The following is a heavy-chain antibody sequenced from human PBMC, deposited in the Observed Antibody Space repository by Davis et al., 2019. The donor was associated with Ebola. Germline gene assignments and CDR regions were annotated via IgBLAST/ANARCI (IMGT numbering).Heavy chain of an antibody. Sequence: GGSLRLSCAASGYTFSSNGMYWVRQTPGKGLEWVAFISYDGSKKYYADSVKGRFTISRDNSNNTLYLQMSSLRAGDTAVYYCAKIRDPYCGGDCPYYFDYWGQGTLVTVSS. J-gene: IGHJ4*02. V-gene: IGHV3-30*18. CDR1: GYTFSSNG. CDR2: ISYDGSKK. CDR3: AKIRDPYCGGDCPYYFDY. D-gene: IGHD2-21*02.